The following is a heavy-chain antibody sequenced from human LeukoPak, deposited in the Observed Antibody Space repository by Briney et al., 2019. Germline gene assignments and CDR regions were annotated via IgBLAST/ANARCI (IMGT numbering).Heavy chain of an antibody. Sequence: SETLSLTCAVYGGSFSGYYWSWIRQPPGKGLEWIGEINHSGSTNYNPSLKSRVTISVDTSKNQFSLKLSSVTAADTAVYYCARKNRDPYYDFWSGYYSWFDPWGQGTLVTVSS. CDR1: GGSFSGYY. CDR2: INHSGST. J-gene: IGHJ5*02. D-gene: IGHD3-3*01. V-gene: IGHV4-34*01. CDR3: ARKNRDPYYDFWSGYYSWFDP.